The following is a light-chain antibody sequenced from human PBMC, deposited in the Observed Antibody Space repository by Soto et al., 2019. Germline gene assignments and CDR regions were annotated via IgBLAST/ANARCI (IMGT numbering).Light chain of an antibody. J-gene: IGKJ1*01. CDR2: DAS. CDR1: QSVSTS. V-gene: IGKV3-11*01. Sequence: IVLTQSPVTLASSPGERAVLSCRASQSVSTSLAWYQHKPGQAPRLFIYDASKRAPGIPARFSGSGSGTDFTLTISSLEPEDIAVYYCQVRDVWPSFGQGTKVEIK. CDR3: QVRDVWPS.